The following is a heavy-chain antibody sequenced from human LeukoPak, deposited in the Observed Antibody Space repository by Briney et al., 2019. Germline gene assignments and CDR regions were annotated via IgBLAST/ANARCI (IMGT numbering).Heavy chain of an antibody. J-gene: IGHJ4*02. D-gene: IGHD6-19*01. CDR3: TTRIAVAGTFPDY. Sequence: PGGSLRLSCAASGFTFSSYAMSWVRQAPGKGLEWVSAISGSGGSTYYADSVKGRFTISRDNSKNTLYLQMNSLRAEDTAVYYCTTRIAVAGTFPDYWGQGTLVTVSS. CDR2: ISGSGGST. CDR1: GFTFSSYA. V-gene: IGHV3-23*01.